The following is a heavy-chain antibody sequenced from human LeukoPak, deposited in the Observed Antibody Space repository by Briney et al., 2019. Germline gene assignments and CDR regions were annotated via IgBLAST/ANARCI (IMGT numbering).Heavy chain of an antibody. V-gene: IGHV1-8*01. CDR2: LNPKSGDT. Sequence: ASVKVSCKASGFTFSNYDINWVRQAPGQGLEWMGWLNPKSGDTGYAQKFQGRVAMTRNTFITTAYMEVSSLTSEDTAVYYCARGTTLSSPLEYWGQGTLVTVSS. CDR3: ARGTTLSSPLEY. D-gene: IGHD1-26*01. J-gene: IGHJ4*02. CDR1: GFTFSNYD.